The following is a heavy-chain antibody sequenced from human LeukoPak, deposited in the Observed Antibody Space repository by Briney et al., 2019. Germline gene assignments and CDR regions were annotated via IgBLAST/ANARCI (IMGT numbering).Heavy chain of an antibody. D-gene: IGHD1-26*01. CDR1: GYTFTSYG. Sequence: GASVKVSCKASGYTFTSYGISWVRQAPGQGLEWMGWISAYNVNTNYAQKLQGRVTMTTDTSTSTAYMELRSLRSDDTAVYYCARDVPSKSGSYSRYYYYGMDVWGQGTTVTVSS. CDR3: ARDVPSKSGSYSRYYYYGMDV. J-gene: IGHJ6*02. CDR2: ISAYNVNT. V-gene: IGHV1-18*01.